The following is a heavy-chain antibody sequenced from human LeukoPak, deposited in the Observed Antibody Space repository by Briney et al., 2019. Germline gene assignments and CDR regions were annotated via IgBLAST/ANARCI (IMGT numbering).Heavy chain of an antibody. CDR1: GGTFSSYA. D-gene: IGHD3-10*01. CDR2: IIPIFGTA. V-gene: IGHV1-69*06. Sequence: GASVKVSCKASGGTFSSYAISWVRQAPGQGLEWMGGIIPIFGTANYAQKFQGRVTITADKSTSTAYMELSSLRSEDTAVYYCARERNTKRIMVRGLNWFDPWGQGTLVTVSS. J-gene: IGHJ5*02. CDR3: ARERNTKRIMVRGLNWFDP.